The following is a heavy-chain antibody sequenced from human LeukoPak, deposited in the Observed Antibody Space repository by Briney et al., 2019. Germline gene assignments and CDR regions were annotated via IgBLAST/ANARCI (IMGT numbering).Heavy chain of an antibody. CDR1: GGSFSSYY. CDR2: IYYSATT. J-gene: IGHJ4*02. D-gene: IGHD3-22*01. CDR3: ARDRGSGYLDS. V-gene: IGHV4-59*01. Sequence: SETLSLTCTVSGGSFSSYYLNWIRQPPGKGLEWIGYIYYSATTNYNPSLKSRVTISVDTSKNQFSLRLSSVTAADTALYYCARDRGSGYLDSWGQGTLVTVSS.